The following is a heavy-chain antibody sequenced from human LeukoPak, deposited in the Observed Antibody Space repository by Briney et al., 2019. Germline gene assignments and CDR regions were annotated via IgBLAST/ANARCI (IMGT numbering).Heavy chain of an antibody. CDR3: ASLTNSTGYIPWYFDL. J-gene: IGHJ2*01. CDR1: GGSISSSSYY. CDR2: IYYSGST. Sequence: SETLSLTCTVSGGSISSSSYYWGWIRQPPGKGLEWIGSIYYSGSTYYNPSLKSRVTISVDTSKNQFSLKLSSVTAADTAVYYCASLTNSTGYIPWYFDLWGRGTLVTVSS. V-gene: IGHV4-39*07. D-gene: IGHD3-22*01.